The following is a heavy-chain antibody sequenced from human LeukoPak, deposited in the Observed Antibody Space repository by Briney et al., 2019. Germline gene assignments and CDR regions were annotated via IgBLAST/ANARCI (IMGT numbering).Heavy chain of an antibody. V-gene: IGHV3-23*01. CDR1: GFTFSNYP. CDR3: ASLARDY. CDR2: ITTDGSRT. D-gene: IGHD3-3*02. J-gene: IGHJ4*01. Sequence: GGSLRLSCAASGFTFSNYPMNWVRQAPGKGLEWVSAITTDGSRTYNADSVKGRFTVSRDNSKNMLFLRMNSLRVEDTAVSFCASLARDYWGQGTLVSVSS.